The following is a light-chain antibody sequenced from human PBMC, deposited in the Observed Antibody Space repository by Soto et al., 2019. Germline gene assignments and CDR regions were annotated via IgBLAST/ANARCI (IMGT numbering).Light chain of an antibody. CDR2: GAS. Sequence: EIVLTQSPGTLSLSPGERATHSCRASQSLTNNYFAWYQQKPGRALRLLIDGASTRATGIPDRFSGSGSGTDFTLTISRLEPEDVAVYSCQQYEAVVTLGQGTQVEI. V-gene: IGKV3-20*01. CDR3: QQYEAVVT. CDR1: QSLTNNY. J-gene: IGKJ1*01.